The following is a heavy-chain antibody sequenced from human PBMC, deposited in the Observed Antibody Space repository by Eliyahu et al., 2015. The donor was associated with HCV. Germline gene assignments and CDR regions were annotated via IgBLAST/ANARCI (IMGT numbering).Heavy chain of an antibody. V-gene: IGHV4-39*01. D-gene: IGHD3-10*01. CDR3: ASRWFRELLSDYYGMDV. J-gene: IGHJ6*04. CDR2: IYYXGST. CDR1: GXSISXXXYX. Sequence: QLQLQESGPGLVKPSETLSLTCTXSGXSISXXXYXWGWXRQPPGKGLEWIGSIYYXGSTYYNPSLKSRVTISVDTSKNQFSLKLSSVTAADTAVYYCASRWFRELLSDYYGMDVWGKGTTVTVSS.